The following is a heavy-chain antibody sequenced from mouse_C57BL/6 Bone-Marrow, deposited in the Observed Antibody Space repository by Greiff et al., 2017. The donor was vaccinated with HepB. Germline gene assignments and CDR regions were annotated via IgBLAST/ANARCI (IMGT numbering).Heavy chain of an antibody. CDR3: AAAYYRGYYAMDY. V-gene: IGHV2-2*01. CDR2: IWSGGST. CDR1: GFSLTSYG. D-gene: IGHD2-12*01. J-gene: IGHJ4*01. Sequence: QVQLKESGPGLVQPSQSLSITCTVSGFSLTSYGVHWVRQSPGKGLEWLGVIWSGGSTDHNAAFISRLSISKDNSKSQVFFKMNSLQADDTAIYYCAAAYYRGYYAMDYWGQGTSVTVSS.